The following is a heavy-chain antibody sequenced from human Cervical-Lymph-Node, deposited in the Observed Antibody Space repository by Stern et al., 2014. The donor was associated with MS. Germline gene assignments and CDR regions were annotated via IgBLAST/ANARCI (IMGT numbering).Heavy chain of an antibody. CDR3: ARIVVFSAPDFYHGMDV. D-gene: IGHD2-21*01. Sequence: QLQLQESGPGLVKPSETLSLTCTVSGGSISSGSFYWGWIRQSPGKGLEWLGHLYHPGSTYYNPSLTSPVSVPVDPSKNQISLRLSSVTAADTATYFCARIVVFSAPDFYHGMDVWGPGTTVTVSS. V-gene: IGHV4-39*01. CDR1: GGSISSGSFY. CDR2: LYHPGST. J-gene: IGHJ6*02.